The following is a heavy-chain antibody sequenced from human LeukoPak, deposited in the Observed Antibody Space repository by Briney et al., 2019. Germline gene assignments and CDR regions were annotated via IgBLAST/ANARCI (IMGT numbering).Heavy chain of an antibody. CDR1: GFTFSDYY. J-gene: IGHJ4*02. D-gene: IGHD6-13*01. CDR3: GAAAGTYLFDY. CDR2: ISSSDTTI. Sequence: GGSLRLSCAASGFTFSDYYMTWIRQAPGKGLEWVSYISSSDTTIYYADSVKGRFTISRDNAKNSLYLQMNSLRAEDTAVYYCGAAAGTYLFDYWGQGTLVTVSS. V-gene: IGHV3-11*01.